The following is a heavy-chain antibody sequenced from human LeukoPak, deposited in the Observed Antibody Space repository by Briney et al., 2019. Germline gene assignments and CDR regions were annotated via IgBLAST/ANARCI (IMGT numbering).Heavy chain of an antibody. CDR3: ARDSVAGYVDY. CDR1: GFTFSSYG. J-gene: IGHJ4*02. V-gene: IGHV3-7*01. D-gene: IGHD6-19*01. CDR2: IKQDGSEK. Sequence: PGRSLRLSCAASGFTFSSYGMHWVRQAPGKGLEWVANIKQDGSEKYYVDSVKGRFTISRDNAKNSLYLQMNSLRAEDTAVYYCARDSVAGYVDYWGQGTLVTVSS.